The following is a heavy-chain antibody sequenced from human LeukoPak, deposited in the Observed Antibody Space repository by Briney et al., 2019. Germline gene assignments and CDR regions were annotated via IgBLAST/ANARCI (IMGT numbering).Heavy chain of an antibody. J-gene: IGHJ3*02. CDR2: ISYDGSNK. CDR3: AKDLNGDYIGAFDI. CDR1: GFTFSSYA. V-gene: IGHV3-30-3*01. D-gene: IGHD4-17*01. Sequence: PGRSLRLSCAASGFTFSSYAMHWVRQAPGKGLEWVAVISYDGSNKYYADSVKGRLTISRENAKNSLYLQMNSLRAEDTAVYYCAKDLNGDYIGAFDIWGQGTMVTVSS.